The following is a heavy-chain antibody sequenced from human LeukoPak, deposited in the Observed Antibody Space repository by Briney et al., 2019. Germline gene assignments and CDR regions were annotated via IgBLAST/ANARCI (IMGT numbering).Heavy chain of an antibody. CDR1: GFTVSTNY. J-gene: IGHJ4*02. Sequence: PGGSLRLSCAASGFTVSTNYMSWVRQAPGKGLEWVSGINWNGGSTGYADSVKGRFTISRDNAKNSLYLQMNSLRAEDTALYYCARGFVTRYGSGSYFFDYWGQGTLVTVSS. V-gene: IGHV3-20*04. CDR3: ARGFVTRYGSGSYFFDY. D-gene: IGHD3-10*01. CDR2: INWNGGST.